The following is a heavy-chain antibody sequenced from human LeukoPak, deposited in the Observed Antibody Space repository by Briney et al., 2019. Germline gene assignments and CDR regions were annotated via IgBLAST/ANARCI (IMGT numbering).Heavy chain of an antibody. Sequence: PSETLSLTCTVSGVSISSSGYYWSWIRQPPGKGLEWIGSIYYSGSTYYNPSLKSRVTISVDTSKNQFSLKLSSVTAADTAVYYCARDRQRSGSWDYWGQGTLVTVSS. CDR3: ARDRQRSGSWDY. V-gene: IGHV4-39*07. J-gene: IGHJ4*02. CDR1: GVSISSSGYY. D-gene: IGHD1-26*01. CDR2: IYYSGST.